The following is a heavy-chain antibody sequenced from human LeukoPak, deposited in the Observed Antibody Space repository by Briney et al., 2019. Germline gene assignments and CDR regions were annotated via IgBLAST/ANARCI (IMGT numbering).Heavy chain of an antibody. CDR3: AKARGYSYGPFDYYFDY. J-gene: IGHJ4*02. CDR1: GFTFSSYA. CDR2: ISGSGGST. Sequence: GGSLRLSCAVSGFTFSSYAMSWVRQAPGKGLEWVSAISGSGGSTYYADSVKGRFTISRDNSKNTLYLQMNSLRAEDTAVYYCAKARGYSYGPFDYYFDYWGQGTLVTVSS. V-gene: IGHV3-23*01. D-gene: IGHD5-18*01.